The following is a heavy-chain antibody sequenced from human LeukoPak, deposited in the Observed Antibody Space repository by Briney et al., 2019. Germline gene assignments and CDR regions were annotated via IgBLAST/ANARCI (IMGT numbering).Heavy chain of an antibody. V-gene: IGHV1-2*02. Sequence: ASVKVSCKASGYTFNDRNVHWVRRAPGQGLEWMGFISPKSGGTTCARKFQGRVTMTTDTSINTAYMDLSSLRSDDTAVYYCARGSGGWFDPWGQGMLVIVSS. CDR1: GYTFNDRN. CDR3: ARGSGGWFDP. D-gene: IGHD3-10*01. J-gene: IGHJ5*02. CDR2: ISPKSGGT.